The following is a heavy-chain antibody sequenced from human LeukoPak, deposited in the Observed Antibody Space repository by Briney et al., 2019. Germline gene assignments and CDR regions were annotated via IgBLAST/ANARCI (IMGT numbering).Heavy chain of an antibody. J-gene: IGHJ4*02. CDR1: GGSISSYY. V-gene: IGHV4-59*01. Sequence: PSETLSRTCTVSGGSISSYYWSWIRQPPGKGLEWIGYIYYSGSTNYNPSLKSRVTISVDTSKNQFSQELSSVTAADTAVYYCARWGSITTARFDYWGQGTLVSVSS. D-gene: IGHD3-16*01. CDR2: IYYSGST. CDR3: ARWGSITTARFDY.